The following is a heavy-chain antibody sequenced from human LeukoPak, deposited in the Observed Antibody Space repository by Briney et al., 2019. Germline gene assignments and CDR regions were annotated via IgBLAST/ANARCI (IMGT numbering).Heavy chain of an antibody. CDR3: AKGTLYYYDSSGYSQDDAFDI. D-gene: IGHD3-22*01. V-gene: IGHV3-48*03. J-gene: IGHJ3*02. CDR2: ISSIGSTI. Sequence: GGSLRLSCAASGFTFSSYEMNWVRQAPGKGLEWVSYISSIGSTIYYADSVKGAFTISRDNSKNTLYLQMNSLRAEDTAVYYCAKGTLYYYDSSGYSQDDAFDIWGQGTMVTVSS. CDR1: GFTFSSYE.